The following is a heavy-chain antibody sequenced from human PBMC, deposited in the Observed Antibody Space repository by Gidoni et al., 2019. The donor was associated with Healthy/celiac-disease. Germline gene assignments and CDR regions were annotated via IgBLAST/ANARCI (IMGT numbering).Heavy chain of an antibody. V-gene: IGHV3-13*01. J-gene: IGHJ6*02. CDR1: GFTFSSYD. D-gene: IGHD3-22*01. CDR3: ARGGNGRYYDSSGYYPYYYYGMDV. Sequence: EVQLVESGGGLVQPGGSLILSCAASGFTFSSYDMHWVRQATGKGLEWVSAIGTAGDTYYPGSVKGRFTISRENAKNSLYLQMNSLRAGDTAVYYCARGGNGRYYDSSGYYPYYYYGMDVWGQGTTVTVSS. CDR2: IGTAGDT.